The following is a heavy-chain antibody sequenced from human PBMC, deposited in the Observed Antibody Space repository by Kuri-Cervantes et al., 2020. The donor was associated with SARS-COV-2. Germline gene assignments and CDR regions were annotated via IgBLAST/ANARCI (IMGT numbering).Heavy chain of an antibody. J-gene: IGHJ6*03. Sequence: SETLSLTCALHYGTLTGYQWSWIRQPPGRGLEWIGGINHRGDTNYNPALESRFTISRDTSENQFSLRLTSVTAADAAVYYCASGINGYFFFYYLDVWGKETTVTVSS. CDR1: YGTLTGYQ. V-gene: IGHV4-34*01. CDR2: INHRGDT. CDR3: ASGINGYFFFYYLDV. D-gene: IGHD2-21*01.